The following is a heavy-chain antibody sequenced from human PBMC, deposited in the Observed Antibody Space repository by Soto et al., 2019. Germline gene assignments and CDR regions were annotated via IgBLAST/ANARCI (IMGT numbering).Heavy chain of an antibody. CDR3: ARGYSSSSAAFDY. CDR1: GFTFSSYA. V-gene: IGHV3-30-3*01. Sequence: QVQLVESGGGVVQPGRSLRLSCAASGFTFSSYAMHWVRQAPGKGLEWVAVISYDASNKYYADSVKGRFTVSRDNSKNTLYLQMNSRRAEDTAVYYCARGYSSSSAAFDYGGQGTLVTVSS. CDR2: ISYDASNK. D-gene: IGHD6-13*01. J-gene: IGHJ4*02.